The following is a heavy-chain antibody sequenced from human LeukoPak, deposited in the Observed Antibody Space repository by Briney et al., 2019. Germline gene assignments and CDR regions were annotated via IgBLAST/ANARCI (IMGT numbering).Heavy chain of an antibody. CDR2: ISSSSSYI. Sequence: GGSLRLSCAASGFTFSSYSMNWVRQAPGKGLEWVSSISSSSSYIYYADSVKGRFTISRDNAKNSLYLQMNSLRAEDTAVYYCARDGGELLWFGELRPDDAFDIWGQGTMVTVSS. D-gene: IGHD3-10*01. CDR3: ARDGGELLWFGELRPDDAFDI. V-gene: IGHV3-21*01. CDR1: GFTFSSYS. J-gene: IGHJ3*02.